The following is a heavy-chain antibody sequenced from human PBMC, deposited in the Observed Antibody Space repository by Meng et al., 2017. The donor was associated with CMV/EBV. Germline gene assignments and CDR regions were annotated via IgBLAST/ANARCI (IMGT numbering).Heavy chain of an antibody. J-gene: IGHJ6*02. CDR3: ERAPDGIPSIFGVVMGDYGMDV. V-gene: IGHV1-69*10. CDR2: IIPILVIA. D-gene: IGHD3-3*01. CDR1: GGTFSSYA. Sequence: SVKVSCKASGGTFSSYAISCVRQAPGQGLEWMGGIIPILVIANYAQKFKGRVTITADKSTSTAYMELSSLRSDDTAVYYCERAPDGIPSIFGVVMGDYGMDVWGQGTTVTVSS.